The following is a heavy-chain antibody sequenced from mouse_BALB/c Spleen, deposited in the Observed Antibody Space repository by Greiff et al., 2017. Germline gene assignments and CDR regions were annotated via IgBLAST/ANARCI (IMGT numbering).Heavy chain of an antibody. CDR2: INSNGGST. Sequence: EVQRVESGGGLVQPGGSLKLSCAASGFTFSSYGMSWVRQTPDKRLELVATINSNGGSTYYPDSVKGRFIISRDNAKNTLYLQMSSLKSEDTAMYYCARSYGYLYYAMDYWGQGTSVTVSS. CDR1: GFTFSSYG. J-gene: IGHJ4*01. CDR3: ARSYGYLYYAMDY. V-gene: IGHV5-6-3*01. D-gene: IGHD2-2*01.